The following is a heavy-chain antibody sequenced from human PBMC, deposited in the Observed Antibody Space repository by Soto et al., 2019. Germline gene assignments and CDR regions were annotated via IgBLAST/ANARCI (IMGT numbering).Heavy chain of an antibody. V-gene: IGHV1-18*01. CDR3: ARVSTVITIFGVVIISDHNWFDP. CDR2: ISAYNGNT. Sequence: ASVKVSCKASGYTFTSYGISWVRQAPGQGLEWMGWISAYNGNTNYAQKLQGRVTMTTDTSTSTAYMELRSLRSDDTAVYYCARVSTVITIFGVVIISDHNWFDPWGQGTLVTVSS. D-gene: IGHD3-3*01. CDR1: GYTFTSYG. J-gene: IGHJ5*02.